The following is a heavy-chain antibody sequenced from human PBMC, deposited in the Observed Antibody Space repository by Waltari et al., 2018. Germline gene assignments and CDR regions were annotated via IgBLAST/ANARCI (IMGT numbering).Heavy chain of an antibody. CDR2: ISSSSSTI. D-gene: IGHD6-13*01. CDR1: GFTFSSYS. J-gene: IGHJ4*02. Sequence: EVQLVESGGGLVQPGGSLRLSCAASGFTFSSYSMNWVRQAPGKGLEWVSYISSSSSTIYDADSVKGRFTISRDNAKNSLYLQMNSLRAEDTAVYYCARGVRIAAAGIDYWGQGTLVTVSS. V-gene: IGHV3-48*04. CDR3: ARGVRIAAAGIDY.